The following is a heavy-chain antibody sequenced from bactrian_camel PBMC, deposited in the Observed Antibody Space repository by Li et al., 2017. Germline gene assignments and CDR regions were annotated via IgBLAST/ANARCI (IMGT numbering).Heavy chain of an antibody. D-gene: IGHD1*01. CDR3: AFDYIRCAGPTAAPLDPAYNY. J-gene: IGHJ4*01. CDR1: GSSYSAYC. Sequence: VQLVESGGGSVQPGGSLRLSCAASGSSYSAYCMAWFRQGAGKEREGVALIYSGDHSTYYLDSVKGRFTISLDAAANTLYLQMDSLRPEDTAMYYCAFDYIRCAGPTAAPLDPAYNYWGQGTQVTVS. CDR2: IYSGDHST. V-gene: IGHV3S31*01.